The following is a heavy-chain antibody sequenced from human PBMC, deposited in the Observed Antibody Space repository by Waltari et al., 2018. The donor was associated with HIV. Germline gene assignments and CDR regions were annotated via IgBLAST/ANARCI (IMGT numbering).Heavy chain of an antibody. CDR1: VLTFGNSW. V-gene: IGHV3-74*01. CDR3: VREVVVAATWWFDP. CDR2: SSGDGSST. Sequence: EVQLVEFGVGVVQVGGSLRLSCAASVLTFGNSWMHWVRQAPGKGLVWVLRSSGDGSSTTYADSVKGRFTISRDNPKNTLYLQMNSLRVEDTAVYYCVREVVVAATWWFDPWGQVTLVTVSS. D-gene: IGHD2-15*01. J-gene: IGHJ5*02.